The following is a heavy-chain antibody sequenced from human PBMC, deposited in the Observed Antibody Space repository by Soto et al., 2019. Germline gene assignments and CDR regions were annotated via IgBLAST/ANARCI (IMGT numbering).Heavy chain of an antibody. J-gene: IGHJ6*02. CDR1: GGTFSSYT. CDR2: IIPILGIA. V-gene: IGHV1-69*08. D-gene: IGHD1-1*01. Sequence: QVQLVQSGAEMKKPGSSVKVSCKASGGTFSSYTISWVRQAPGQGLEWMGRIIPILGIANYAQKFQGRVTITADKYTSTAYMELSSMRSKDTAVYYCARDNENIGPRFRRYYGMDVWGQGTTVTVSS. CDR3: ARDNENIGPRFRRYYGMDV.